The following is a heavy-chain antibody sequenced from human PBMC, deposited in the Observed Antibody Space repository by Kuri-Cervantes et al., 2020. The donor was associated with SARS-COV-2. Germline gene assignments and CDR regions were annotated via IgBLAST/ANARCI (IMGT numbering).Heavy chain of an antibody. V-gene: IGHV3-21*04. J-gene: IGHJ4*02. CDR3: TREAYDYNMGFDS. CDR2: ITRSSVYI. Sequence: ETLSLTCVASGFTFSTYTLNWVRQAPGKGLEWVSSITRSSVYISYADSLKGRFTISRDNAKNSLYLQMNSLRAEDTAVYYCTREAYDYNMGFDSWGQGTLVTVSS. D-gene: IGHD4-11*01. CDR1: GFTFSTYT.